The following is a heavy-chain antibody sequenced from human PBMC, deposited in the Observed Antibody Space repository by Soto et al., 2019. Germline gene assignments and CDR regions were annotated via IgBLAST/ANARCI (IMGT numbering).Heavy chain of an antibody. Sequence: QVQLQESGPGLMKPSETLSLTCTVSGASITGSPNWSWFRQPGGKGLEWIGRFSPSGTTSYNPSLRNRVTISADVSKNQFTLRLTSVTAADTALYYCARGMTPPGAPAWYYFDSWGQGTLVTVSS. CDR3: ARGMTPPGAPAWYYFDS. D-gene: IGHD2-8*02. J-gene: IGHJ4*02. CDR1: GASITGSPN. V-gene: IGHV4-4*07. CDR2: FSPSGTT.